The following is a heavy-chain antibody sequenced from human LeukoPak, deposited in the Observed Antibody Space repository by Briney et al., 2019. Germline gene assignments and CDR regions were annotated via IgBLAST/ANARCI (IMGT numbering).Heavy chain of an antibody. CDR2: IYYSGST. J-gene: IGHJ4*02. Sequence: SETLSLTCTVSGGSISSGGYYWSWIRQHPGKGLEWIGYIYYSGSTYYNPSLKSRVTISVDTSKNQFSLKLSSVTAADTAVYYCASLCCSGGSCAFDYWGQGTLVTVSS. D-gene: IGHD2-15*01. CDR3: ASLCCSGGSCAFDY. V-gene: IGHV4-31*03. CDR1: GGSISSGGYY.